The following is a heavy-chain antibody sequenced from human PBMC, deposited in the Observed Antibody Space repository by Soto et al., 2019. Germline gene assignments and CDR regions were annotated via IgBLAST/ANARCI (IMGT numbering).Heavy chain of an antibody. D-gene: IGHD2-15*01. J-gene: IGHJ4*02. Sequence: ASVKVSCKASGYTFTSYGISWVRQAPGQGLEWMGWISAYNGNTNYAQKLQGRVTMTTDTSTSTAYMELRSLRSDDTAVYYCARDMGYCSGGSCYFEYYFDYWGQGTLVTVS. CDR2: ISAYNGNT. CDR3: ARDMGYCSGGSCYFEYYFDY. V-gene: IGHV1-18*01. CDR1: GYTFTSYG.